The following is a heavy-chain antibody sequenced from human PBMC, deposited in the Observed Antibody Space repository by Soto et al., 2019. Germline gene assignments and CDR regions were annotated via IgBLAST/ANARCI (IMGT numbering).Heavy chain of an antibody. Sequence: SETLSLTCTVSGGSIRGNIYYWGWIRQPPGKGLEWIGSISHTGSIYYNPSLKSRVTLSVDTSTNQFSLNLRSVTAADTAVYYCTKGYCISNTCYRSWFDPWGQGTLVTVSS. CDR3: TKGYCISNTCYRSWFDP. V-gene: IGHV4-39*01. D-gene: IGHD2-2*01. J-gene: IGHJ5*02. CDR2: ISHTGSI. CDR1: GGSIRGNIYY.